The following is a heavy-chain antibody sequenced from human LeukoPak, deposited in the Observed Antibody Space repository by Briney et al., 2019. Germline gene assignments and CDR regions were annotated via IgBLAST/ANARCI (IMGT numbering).Heavy chain of an antibody. CDR2: IYTSGST. CDR3: ARRGYSYDKGGYFDY. D-gene: IGHD5-18*01. V-gene: IGHV4-4*09. J-gene: IGHJ4*02. Sequence: SETPSLTCTVSGGSISSYYWSWIRQPPGKGLEWIGYIYTSGSTNYNPSLKSRVTISVDTSKNQFSLKLSSVTAADTAVYYCARRGYSYDKGGYFDYWGQGTLVTVSS. CDR1: GGSISSYY.